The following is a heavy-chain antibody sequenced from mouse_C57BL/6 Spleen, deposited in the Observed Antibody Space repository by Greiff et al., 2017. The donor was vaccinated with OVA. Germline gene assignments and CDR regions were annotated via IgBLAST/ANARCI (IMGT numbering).Heavy chain of an antibody. J-gene: IGHJ1*03. CDR3: ARSPLIYYGSSSYWYFDV. V-gene: IGHV5-16*01. CDR2: INYDGSST. Sequence: EVKVVESEGGLVQPGSSMKLSCTASGFTFSDYYMAWVRQVPEKGLEWVANINYDGSSTYYLDSLKSRFIISRDNAKNILYLQMSSLKSEDTATYYCARSPLIYYGSSSYWYFDVWGTGTTVTVSS. CDR1: GFTFSDYY. D-gene: IGHD1-1*01.